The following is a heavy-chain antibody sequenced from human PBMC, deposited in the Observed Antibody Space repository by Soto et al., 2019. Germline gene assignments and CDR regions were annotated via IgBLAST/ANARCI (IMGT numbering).Heavy chain of an antibody. CDR3: ARGRIDYDFWSPIDY. CDR2: INAGNGNT. Sequence: ASVKVSCKASGYTFTSYAMHWVRQAPGQRLEWMGWINAGNGNTKYSQKFQGRVTITRDTSASTAYMELSSLRSEDTAVYYCARGRIDYDFWSPIDYWGQGTLVTVSS. CDR1: GYTFTSYA. J-gene: IGHJ4*02. V-gene: IGHV1-3*01. D-gene: IGHD3-3*01.